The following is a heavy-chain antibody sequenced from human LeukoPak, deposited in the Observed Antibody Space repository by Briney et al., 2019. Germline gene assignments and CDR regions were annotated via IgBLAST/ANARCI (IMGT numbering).Heavy chain of an antibody. CDR1: GFTFDDYT. CDR2: ISWDGGST. V-gene: IGHV3-43*01. J-gene: IGHJ6*02. CDR3: AKGDSYYYYGMDV. Sequence: GSLRLSCAASGFTFDDYTMHWVRQAPGKGLEWVSLISWDGGSTYYADSVKGRFTISRDNSKNSLYLQMNSLRTEDTALYYCAKGDSYYYYGMDVWGQGTTVTVSS.